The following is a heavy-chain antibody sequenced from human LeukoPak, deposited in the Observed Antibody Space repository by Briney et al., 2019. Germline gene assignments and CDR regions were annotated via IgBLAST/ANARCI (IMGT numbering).Heavy chain of an antibody. J-gene: IGHJ5*02. CDR1: GGSISTGVYY. V-gene: IGHV4-31*03. Sequence: PSETLSLTCTASGGSISTGVYYWSWIRQHPGRGLEWIGYNTYYNPSPKSRVTISVDTSKSQFSLKLTSVTAADTAVYYCARGPVAGTEGWFDPWGQGTLVTVSS. CDR2: NT. CDR3: ARGPVAGTEGWFDP. D-gene: IGHD6-19*01.